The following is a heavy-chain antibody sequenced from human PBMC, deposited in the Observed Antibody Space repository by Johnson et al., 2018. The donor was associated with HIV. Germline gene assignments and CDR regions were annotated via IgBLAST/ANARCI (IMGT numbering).Heavy chain of an antibody. J-gene: IGHJ3*01. CDR1: GFTVSRDY. V-gene: IGHV3-66*01. Sequence: MQLVESGGGLVQPGGSLRLSCAASGFTVSRDYMSWVRQAPGKGLAWVAAIYSDGSTYYAASVKGRFSISKDNSKNTLYLQMNSLTSDDTAVYYCTRGGGAYCGGDCLRTFDVWGQGTMVTVSS. D-gene: IGHD2-21*02. CDR3: TRGGGAYCGGDCLRTFDV. CDR2: IYSDGST.